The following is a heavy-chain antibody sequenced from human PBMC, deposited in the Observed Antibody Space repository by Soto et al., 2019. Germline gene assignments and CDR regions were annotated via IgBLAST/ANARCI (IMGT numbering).Heavy chain of an antibody. D-gene: IGHD3-22*01. CDR2: ISYDGSNK. V-gene: IGHV3-30*18. Sequence: PGGSLRLSCAASGFTFSSYGMHWVRQAPGKGLEWVAVISYDGSNKYYADSVKGRFTISRDNSKNTLYLQMNSLRAEDTAVYYCAKAEYYYDRSGTRFEYWGQGTLVTVSS. CDR3: AKAEYYYDRSGTRFEY. J-gene: IGHJ4*02. CDR1: GFTFSSYG.